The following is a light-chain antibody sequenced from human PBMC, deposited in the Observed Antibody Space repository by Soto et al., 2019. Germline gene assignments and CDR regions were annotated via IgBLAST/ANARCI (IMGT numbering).Light chain of an antibody. CDR2: VAS. CDR1: QGINNY. CDR3: QQLFSFPPT. J-gene: IGKJ5*01. V-gene: IGKV1-9*01. Sequence: DIQLTQSPSFLSASIGDRVTITCRASQGINNYLAWYQQKPGKAPNLLIYVASTLQSGVPSRFSGSGSGTEFTLTISRLQPEDLATYYCQQLFSFPPTFGQGTRLEIK.